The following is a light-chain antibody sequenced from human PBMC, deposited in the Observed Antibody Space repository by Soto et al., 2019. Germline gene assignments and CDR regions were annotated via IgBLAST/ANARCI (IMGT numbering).Light chain of an antibody. Sequence: QSALTQPASVSGSPGQSVTISCTGTSSGVTGYNSVSWYQQHPGKGPKLIIDGVNNRPSGVSDRFFGSKSGNTASLTISGLQAEDEADYYCFSYRSTTDRVFGGGTKLTVL. CDR1: SSGVTGYNS. J-gene: IGLJ2*01. V-gene: IGLV2-14*01. CDR3: FSYRSTTDRV. CDR2: GVN.